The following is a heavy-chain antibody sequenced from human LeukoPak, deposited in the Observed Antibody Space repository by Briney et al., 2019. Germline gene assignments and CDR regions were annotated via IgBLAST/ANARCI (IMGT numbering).Heavy chain of an antibody. D-gene: IGHD1-14*01. CDR1: LFTLSIHA. CDR2: VGGSSYFT. Sequence: GGALRHSCAASLFTLSIHAMNWVRQAPGKGLESVSVVGGSSYFTTQYTHYADSVKGRFTISRDNCKNSLYLHMSSLRAEDTAVYYCVREAGGFDYWGQGTLVTVSP. J-gene: IGHJ4*02. V-gene: IGHV3-23*01. CDR3: VREAGGFDY.